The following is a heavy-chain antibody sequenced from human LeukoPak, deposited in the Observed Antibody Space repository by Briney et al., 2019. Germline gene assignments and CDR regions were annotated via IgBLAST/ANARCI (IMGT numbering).Heavy chain of an antibody. V-gene: IGHV1-8*01. D-gene: IGHD2-2*01. CDR2: MNPNSGNT. Sequence: ASVKVPCKASGYTFTSYDINWVRQATGQGLEWMGWMNPNSGNTGYAQKFQGRVTMTRNTSISTAYMELSSLRSEDTAVYYCASLRPSYCSSTSCFGDAFDIWGQGTMVTVSS. CDR1: GYTFTSYD. CDR3: ASLRPSYCSSTSCFGDAFDI. J-gene: IGHJ3*02.